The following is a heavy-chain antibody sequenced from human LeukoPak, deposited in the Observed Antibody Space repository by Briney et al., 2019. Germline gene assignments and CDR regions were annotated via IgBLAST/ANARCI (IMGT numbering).Heavy chain of an antibody. CDR2: ISYDGSNK. CDR1: GFTFSSYG. J-gene: IGHJ4*02. D-gene: IGHD6-19*01. V-gene: IGHV3-30*18. CDR3: AKDRLAVAGTLILDY. Sequence: GGSLRLCCAASGFTFSSYGMHWVRQAAGKGLEWVAVISYDGSNKYYADFVKGRFTISRDNSKNTLYLQMNSLRAEDTAVYYCAKDRLAVAGTLILDYWGQGTLVTVSS.